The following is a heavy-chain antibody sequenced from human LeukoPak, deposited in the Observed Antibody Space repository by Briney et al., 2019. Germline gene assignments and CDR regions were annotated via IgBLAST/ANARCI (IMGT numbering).Heavy chain of an antibody. D-gene: IGHD3-10*01. J-gene: IGHJ5*01. CDR2: IDHSGRT. CDR1: GGSFSRPF. Sequence: TSETLSLTCAVSGGSFSRPFWSWIRQTPGKGLEWIGEIDHSGRTGYNPSLEGRVTMSVDTSKNQFSLRLTSVTAADTAVYFCARAERRINLARGVFGSHFDSWGQGTLVSVSS. CDR3: ARAERRINLARGVFGSHFDS. V-gene: IGHV4-34*01.